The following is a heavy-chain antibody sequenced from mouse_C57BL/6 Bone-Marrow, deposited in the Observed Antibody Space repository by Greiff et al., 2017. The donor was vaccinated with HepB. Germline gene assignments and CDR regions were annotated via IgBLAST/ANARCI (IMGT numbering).Heavy chain of an antibody. CDR1: GYTFTSYW. Sequence: VQLQQPGAELVKPGASVKLSCKASGYTFTSYWMHWVKQRPGQGLEWIGMIHPNSGSTNYNEKFKSKAALTVDESSSTAYMQLSSLTSEDSAVCYCASSHLWPDCWGEGTTLTVSS. CDR2: IHPNSGST. V-gene: IGHV1-64*01. D-gene: IGHD6-2*01. J-gene: IGHJ2*01. CDR3: ASSHLWPDC.